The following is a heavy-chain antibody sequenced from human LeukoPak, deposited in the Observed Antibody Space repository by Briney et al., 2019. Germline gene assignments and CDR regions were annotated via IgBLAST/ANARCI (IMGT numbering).Heavy chain of an antibody. D-gene: IGHD2-2*01. CDR1: GGSISSSSYY. CDR2: IYYSGST. V-gene: IGHV4-39*07. Sequence: SETLSLTCTVSGGSISSSSYYWGWIRQPPGKGLEWIGSIYYSGSTDYNPSLKSRITISLDTSKNQFSLKLNSMTAADTAVYYCARNAPEGLDYWGQGTLVTVSS. CDR3: ARNAPEGLDY. J-gene: IGHJ4*02.